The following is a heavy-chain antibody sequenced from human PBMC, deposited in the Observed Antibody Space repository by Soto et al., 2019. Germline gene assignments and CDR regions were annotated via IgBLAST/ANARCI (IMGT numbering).Heavy chain of an antibody. CDR3: AKDRVGYGDYRGLDY. V-gene: IGHV3-23*01. J-gene: IGHJ4*01. D-gene: IGHD4-17*01. Sequence: EVQLLESGGGLVQPGGSLRLSCEASGFTFSSYAMTWVRQAPGTGLEGVSAISGSGTNRYYEDSVQGRFTISRDNSKNTLYLQMNSLRAEYTAVYYCAKDRVGYGDYRGLDYWGHGTLVTVSS. CDR2: ISGSGTNR. CDR1: GFTFSSYA.